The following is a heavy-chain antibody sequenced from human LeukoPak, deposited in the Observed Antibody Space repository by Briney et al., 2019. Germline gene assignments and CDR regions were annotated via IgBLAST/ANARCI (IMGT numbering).Heavy chain of an antibody. V-gene: IGHV1-8*01. J-gene: IGHJ4*02. Sequence: ASVKCSCKASGYTFTSYDNNWVRQATGQGLEWMGWMNPNSGNTGYAQKFQGRVTMTRNTSISTAYMELSSLRSEDTAVYYCARGTRGPLVRRITIFDHWGQGTLVTVSS. CDR2: MNPNSGNT. D-gene: IGHD3-10*01. CDR3: ARGTRGPLVRRITIFDH. CDR1: GYTFTSYD.